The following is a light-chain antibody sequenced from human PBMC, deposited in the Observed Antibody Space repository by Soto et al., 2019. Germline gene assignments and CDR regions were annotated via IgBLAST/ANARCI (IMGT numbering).Light chain of an antibody. Sequence: RXSQSVSSRYLAGYQQTPGQATRLLSYGASSRATGIPDRFSGIGSGTDFTLTSSRLEPEDFAVYYCQQYNSSPLTFGGGTKVDIK. CDR2: GAS. CDR3: QQYNSSPLT. V-gene: IGKV3-20*01. CDR1: QSVSSRY. J-gene: IGKJ4*01.